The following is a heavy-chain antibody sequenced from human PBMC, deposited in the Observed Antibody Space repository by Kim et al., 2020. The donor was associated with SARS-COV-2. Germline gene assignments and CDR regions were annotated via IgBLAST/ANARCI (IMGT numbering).Heavy chain of an antibody. Sequence: TNYADSVKGRFTISRDNAKNSLYLQMNSLRAEDTAVYYCARDRARGVFDYWGQGTLVTVSS. V-gene: IGHV3-11*05. J-gene: IGHJ4*02. CDR2: T. D-gene: IGHD6-6*01. CDR3: ARDRARGVFDY.